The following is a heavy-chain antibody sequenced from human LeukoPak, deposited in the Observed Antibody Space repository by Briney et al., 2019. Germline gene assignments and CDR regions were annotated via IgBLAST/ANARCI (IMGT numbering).Heavy chain of an antibody. D-gene: IGHD1-26*01. CDR2: IYYSGST. V-gene: IGHV4-59*01. CDR1: GGSINYYY. CDR3: ARDRGSQPFIDY. Sequence: SETLSLTCAVSGGSINYYYWSWIRQPPGKGLEWIGYIYYSGSTNYNPSLKSRVTISVDTSKNQFSLKLSSVTAADSAVYYCARDRGSQPFIDYWGQGTLVTVSS. J-gene: IGHJ4*02.